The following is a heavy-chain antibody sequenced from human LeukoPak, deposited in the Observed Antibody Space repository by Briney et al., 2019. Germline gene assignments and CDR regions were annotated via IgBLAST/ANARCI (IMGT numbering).Heavy chain of an antibody. V-gene: IGHV4-31*03. CDR2: IYYSGST. J-gene: IGHJ5*02. D-gene: IGHD3-10*01. CDR1: GGSISSGGYY. Sequence: SETLSLTCTVSGGSISSGGYYWSWIRQHPGKGLEWIGYIYYSGSTYYNPSLKSRVTISVDTSKNQFSLKLSSVTAADTVVYYCARSDGSGSSPWGQGTLVTVSS. CDR3: ARSDGSGSSP.